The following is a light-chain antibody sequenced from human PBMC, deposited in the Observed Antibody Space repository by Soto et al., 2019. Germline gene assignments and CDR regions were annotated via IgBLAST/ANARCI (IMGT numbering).Light chain of an antibody. V-gene: IGKV3-15*01. CDR1: QGIKDY. CDR3: QHYGDSIVT. Sequence: EIVMTQSPATLSVSPGERATLSCRASQGIKDYVAWFQQKPGQAPRLLIYGASTRATAIPARFSGSGSGTEFTLSISSLQSEDFAMYYCQHYGDSIVTFGGGTKVEIK. CDR2: GAS. J-gene: IGKJ4*01.